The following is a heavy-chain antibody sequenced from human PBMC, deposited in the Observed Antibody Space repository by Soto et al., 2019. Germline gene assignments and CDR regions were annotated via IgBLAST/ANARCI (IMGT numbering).Heavy chain of an antibody. D-gene: IGHD2-2*01. V-gene: IGHV3-21*01. CDR3: ARDFLEIVPAAFYYYYYGMDV. CDR2: ISSSSSYI. Sequence: GSLRLSCAASGFTFSSYSMNWVRQAPGKGLEWVSSISSSSSYIYYADSVKGRFTISRDNAKNSLYLQMNSLRAEDTAVYYCARDFLEIVPAAFYYYYYGMDVWGQGTTVTVS. J-gene: IGHJ6*02. CDR1: GFTFSSYS.